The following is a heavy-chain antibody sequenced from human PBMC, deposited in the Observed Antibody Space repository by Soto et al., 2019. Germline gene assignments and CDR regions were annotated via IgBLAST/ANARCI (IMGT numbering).Heavy chain of an antibody. Sequence: GGSLRLSCAASGFTFSSYWMSWVRQAPGKGLEWVANIKQDGSEKYYVDSVKGRFTISRDNAKNSLYLQMNSLRAEDTAVYYCARDLPAVAAHYYYYGMDVWGQGTTVTVSS. V-gene: IGHV3-7*05. CDR1: GFTFSSYW. J-gene: IGHJ6*02. CDR3: ARDLPAVAAHYYYYGMDV. CDR2: IKQDGSEK. D-gene: IGHD6-19*01.